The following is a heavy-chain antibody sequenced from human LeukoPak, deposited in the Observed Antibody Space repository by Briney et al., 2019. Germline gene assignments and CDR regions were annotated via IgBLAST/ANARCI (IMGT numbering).Heavy chain of an antibody. CDR1: GFTFSSYS. Sequence: GSLRLSCAASGFTFSSYSMNWVRQAPGKGLEWVSSISSSSSYIYYADSVKGRFTISRDNAKNSLYLQMNSLRAEDTAVYYCARDRSKVWFGELLYPLDYWGQGTLVTVSS. D-gene: IGHD3-10*01. CDR3: ARDRSKVWFGELLYPLDY. CDR2: ISSSSSYI. J-gene: IGHJ4*02. V-gene: IGHV3-21*01.